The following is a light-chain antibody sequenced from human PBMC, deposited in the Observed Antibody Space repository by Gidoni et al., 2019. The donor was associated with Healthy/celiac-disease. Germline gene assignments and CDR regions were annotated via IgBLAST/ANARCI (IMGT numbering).Light chain of an antibody. V-gene: IGKV3-20*01. CDR2: GAS. J-gene: IGKJ3*01. Sequence: EIVLTQSPGTLFLSPGERATLSCRASQSVSSSYLAWYQQKPGQAPRLLIYGASSRATGIPDRFSGSGSGTDFTLTISRLDPEDFAVYYCQQYGSSPLTFGPGTKVEIK. CDR3: QQYGSSPLT. CDR1: QSVSSSY.